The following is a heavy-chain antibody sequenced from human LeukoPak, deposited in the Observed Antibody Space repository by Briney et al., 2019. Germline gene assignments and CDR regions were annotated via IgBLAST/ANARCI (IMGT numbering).Heavy chain of an antibody. Sequence: SETLSLTCTVSGGSISSYYWSWIRQPPGEGLEWIGYIYYSGSTNYNPSLKSRVTISVDTSKNQFSLKLSSVTAADTAVYYCARLYCGGDCFAGYFDYWGQGTLVTVSS. CDR1: GGSISSYY. CDR3: ARLYCGGDCFAGYFDY. CDR2: IYYSGST. J-gene: IGHJ4*02. D-gene: IGHD2-21*02. V-gene: IGHV4-59*01.